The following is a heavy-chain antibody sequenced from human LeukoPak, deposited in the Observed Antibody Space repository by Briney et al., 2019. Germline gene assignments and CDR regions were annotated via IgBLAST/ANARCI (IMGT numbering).Heavy chain of an antibody. Sequence: ASVKVSCKASGYTFTGYYMHWVRQAPGQGLEWMGWINPNSGGTNYAQKFQGRVTITADESTSTAYMELSSLRSEDTAVYYCARSSRDFWSGYYDYWGQGTLVTVSS. CDR3: ARSSRDFWSGYYDY. CDR1: GYTFTGYY. J-gene: IGHJ4*02. V-gene: IGHV1-2*02. D-gene: IGHD3-3*01. CDR2: INPNSGGT.